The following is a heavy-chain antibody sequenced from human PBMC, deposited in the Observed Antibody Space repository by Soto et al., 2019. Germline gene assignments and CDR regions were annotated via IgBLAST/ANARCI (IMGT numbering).Heavy chain of an antibody. V-gene: IGHV3-21*01. CDR1: GFTFSSYS. J-gene: IGHJ5*02. CDR3: ARDREPAAAGILIS. CDR2: ISSSSSYI. Sequence: GGSLRLSCAASGFTFSSYSMNWVRQAPGKGLEWVSSISSSSSYIYYADSVKGRFTISRDNAKNSLYLQMNSLRAEDTAVYYCARDREPAAAGILISWGQGTLVTVSS. D-gene: IGHD6-13*01.